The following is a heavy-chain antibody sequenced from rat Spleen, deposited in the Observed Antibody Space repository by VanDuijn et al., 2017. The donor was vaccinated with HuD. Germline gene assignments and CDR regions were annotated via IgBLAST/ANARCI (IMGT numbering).Heavy chain of an antibody. D-gene: IGHD1-7*01. J-gene: IGHJ2*01. CDR2: ITHNGGTA. V-gene: IGHV5-58*01. Sequence: EVQLVETGGGLVQPGRSLKLSCVASGFTFSSYWMYWIRQAPGKGLEWVASITHNGGTAFYPDSVKGRFTISRDDARSTLYLQMNSLRSEDTATYYCAGYYFDYWGQGVMVTVSS. CDR3: AGYYFDY. CDR1: GFTFSSYW.